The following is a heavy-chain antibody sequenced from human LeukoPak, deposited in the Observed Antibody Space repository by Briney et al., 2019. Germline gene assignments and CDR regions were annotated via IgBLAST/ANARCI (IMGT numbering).Heavy chain of an antibody. D-gene: IGHD5-18*01. CDR2: IYWNDDK. CDR3: AHERAPRGYSYGYHGY. Sequence: SGPTLVKPTQTLTLTCTFSGFSLSSSGVGVGWIRQPPGKALEWLALIYWNDDKRYSPSLKSRLTITKDTSKNQVVLTMTNMDPVDTATYYCAHERAPRGYSYGYHGYWGQGTLVTVSS. CDR1: GFSLSSSGVG. V-gene: IGHV2-5*01. J-gene: IGHJ4*02.